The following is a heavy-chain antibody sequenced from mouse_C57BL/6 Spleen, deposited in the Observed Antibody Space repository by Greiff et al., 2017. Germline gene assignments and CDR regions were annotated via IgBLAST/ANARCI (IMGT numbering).Heavy chain of an antibody. CDR3: SRNGNPVGDAMGY. CDR1: GFTFSDYG. D-gene: IGHD2-1*01. V-gene: IGHV5-17*01. Sequence: EVKLVESGGGLVKPGGSLKLSCAASGFTFSDYGMHWVRQAPEKGLEWVAYISSGSSTIYYADTVKGRFTISRDNAKNTLFLQMTSLRSEDTAMYYYSRNGNPVGDAMGYWGKGTSVTASS. J-gene: IGHJ4*01. CDR2: ISSGSSTI.